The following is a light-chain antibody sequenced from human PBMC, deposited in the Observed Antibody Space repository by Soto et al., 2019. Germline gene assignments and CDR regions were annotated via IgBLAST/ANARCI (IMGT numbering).Light chain of an antibody. V-gene: IGKV1-39*01. J-gene: IGKJ5*01. CDR1: QSISSW. Sequence: DIQMTQSPSTLSASVGDRVTITCRASQSISSWLAWYQQKPGKAPKLLIYATSSLQSGVPSRFSGSGSGTDFVLTISSLQPEDFATYYCQQSDSTPITFGQGTRLEIK. CDR2: ATS. CDR3: QQSDSTPIT.